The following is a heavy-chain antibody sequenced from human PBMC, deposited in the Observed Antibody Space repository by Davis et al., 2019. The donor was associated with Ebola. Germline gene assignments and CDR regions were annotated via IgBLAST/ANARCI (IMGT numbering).Heavy chain of an antibody. D-gene: IGHD4-23*01. J-gene: IGHJ3*02. CDR2: ISSSGSTI. CDR1: GFTFSDYY. CDR3: ARDVYGGNEDAFDI. Sequence: GESLKISCAASGFTFSDYYMSWIRQAPGKGLEWVSYISSSGSTIYYADSVKGRFTISRDNAKNSLYLQMNSLRDEDTAVCYCARDVYGGNEDAFDIWGQGTMVTVSS. V-gene: IGHV3-11*01.